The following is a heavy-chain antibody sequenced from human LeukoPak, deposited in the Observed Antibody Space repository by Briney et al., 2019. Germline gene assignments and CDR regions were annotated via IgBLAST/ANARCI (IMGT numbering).Heavy chain of an antibody. V-gene: IGHV1-8*01. Sequence: ASVKVPCKASGYTFTSYDINWVRQATGQGLEWMGWMNPNSGNTGYAQKFQGRVTMTRNTSISTAYMELSSLRSEDTAVYYCARRGNIAARRGGDYWGQGALVTVSS. CDR2: MNPNSGNT. D-gene: IGHD6-6*01. CDR1: GYTFTSYD. CDR3: ARRGNIAARRGGDY. J-gene: IGHJ4*02.